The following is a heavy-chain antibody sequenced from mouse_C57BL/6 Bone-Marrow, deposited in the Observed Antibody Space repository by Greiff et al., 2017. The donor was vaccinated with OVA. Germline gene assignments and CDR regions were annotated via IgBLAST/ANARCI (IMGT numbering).Heavy chain of an antibody. CDR3: AKGYYSNPFAY. V-gene: IGHV1-61*01. CDR2: IYPSDSET. Sequence: QVQLKQPGAELVRPGSSVKLSCKASGYTFTSYWMDLVKQRPGQGLEWIGNIYPSDSETHYNQKFKDKATLTVDKSSSTAYMQLSSLTSEDSAVYYCAKGYYSNPFAYWGQGTLVTVSA. D-gene: IGHD2-5*01. CDR1: GYTFTSYW. J-gene: IGHJ3*01.